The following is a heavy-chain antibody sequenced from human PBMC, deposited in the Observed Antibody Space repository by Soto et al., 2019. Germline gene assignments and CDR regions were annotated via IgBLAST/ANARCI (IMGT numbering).Heavy chain of an antibody. D-gene: IGHD2-2*01. J-gene: IGHJ5*02. CDR1: GGSISSGGYY. CDR3: ASSKAAAAMVDWFDP. CDR2: IYYSGST. V-gene: IGHV4-31*03. Sequence: SETLSLTCTVSGGSISSGGYYWSWIRQHPGKGLEWIGCIYYSGSTYYNPSLKSRVTISVDTSKNQFSLKLSSVTAADTAVYYCASSKAAAAMVDWFDPWGQGTLVTVSS.